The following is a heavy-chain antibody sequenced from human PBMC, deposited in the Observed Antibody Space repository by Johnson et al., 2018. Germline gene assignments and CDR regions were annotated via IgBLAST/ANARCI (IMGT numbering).Heavy chain of an antibody. CDR1: GFTFSNAW. CDR2: IKSKTDGGTT. V-gene: IGHV3-15*01. Sequence: VQLVQSGGGLVKPGGSLRLSCAASGFTFSNAWMSWVRQAPGKGLEWVGRIKSKTDGGTTDYAAPVKGRFTITRDDSKNTRYLQMNSLKTEDTAVYYCTTIKIKRAFDIWGQGTMVTVSS. CDR3: TTIKIKRAFDI. D-gene: IGHD5-24*01. J-gene: IGHJ3*02.